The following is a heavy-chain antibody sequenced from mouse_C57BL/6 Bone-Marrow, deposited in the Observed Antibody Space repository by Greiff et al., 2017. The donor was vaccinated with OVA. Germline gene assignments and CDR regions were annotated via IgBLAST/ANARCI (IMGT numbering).Heavy chain of an antibody. CDR3: AKPPSCDYASYFDV. D-gene: IGHD2-4*01. Sequence: VQLQQSGPGLVQPSQSLSITCTVSGFSLTSYGVHWVRQSPGKGLEWLGVIWRGGSTDYNAAFMSRLSITKDNSKSQVFFKMNSLQADDTAIYYSAKPPSCDYASYFDVWGTGTTVTVSS. CDR2: IWRGGST. CDR1: GFSLTSYG. J-gene: IGHJ1*03. V-gene: IGHV2-5*01.